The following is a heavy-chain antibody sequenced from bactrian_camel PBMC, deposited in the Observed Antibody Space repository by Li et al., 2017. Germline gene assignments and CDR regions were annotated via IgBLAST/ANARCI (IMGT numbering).Heavy chain of an antibody. D-gene: IGHD6*01. V-gene: IGHV3S57*01. CDR3: AARASWALCPRSVQSTDFPF. CDR1: EYRSRSYC. J-gene: IGHJ4*01. Sequence: HVQLVESGGGDVQPGGSLRLSCRISEYRSRSYCLAWFRQAPGKEREGVAAIGSDGRTSYTDSVKGRFTMSRDFAKNILYLQMDGLQPEDTAMYYCAARASWALCPRSVQSTDFPFWGQGTQVTVS. CDR2: IGSDGRT.